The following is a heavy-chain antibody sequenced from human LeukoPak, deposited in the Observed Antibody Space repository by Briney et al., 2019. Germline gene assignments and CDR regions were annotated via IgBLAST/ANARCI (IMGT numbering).Heavy chain of an antibody. V-gene: IGHV3-30*02. D-gene: IGHD3-10*01. J-gene: IGHJ5*02. Sequence: PGGSLRLSCAASGFTFSTYSMNWVRQAPGKGLDWVAFIRYDGGEKYYADAVKGRFTVSRDNSKNTLYLHMNSLRADDTAVYYCAKGYYASGNYPNWFDPWGQGTLVTVSS. CDR2: IRYDGGEK. CDR1: GFTFSTYS. CDR3: AKGYYASGNYPNWFDP.